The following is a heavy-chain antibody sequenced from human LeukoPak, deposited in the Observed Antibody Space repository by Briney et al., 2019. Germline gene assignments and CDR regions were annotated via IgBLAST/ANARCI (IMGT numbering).Heavy chain of an antibody. Sequence: GGSLRLSCAASGFTFSSYSINWVRQAPGKGLEWVANIKQDGSEKYYVDSVKGRFTISRDNAKNSLYLQMNSLRAEDTAVYYCARLWQDDFWSGFGYWGQGTLVTVSS. CDR1: GFTFSSYS. V-gene: IGHV3-7*01. J-gene: IGHJ4*02. CDR3: ARLWQDDFWSGFGY. D-gene: IGHD3-3*01. CDR2: IKQDGSEK.